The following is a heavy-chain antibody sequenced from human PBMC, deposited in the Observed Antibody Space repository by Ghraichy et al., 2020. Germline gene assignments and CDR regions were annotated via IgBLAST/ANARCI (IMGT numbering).Heavy chain of an antibody. CDR1: GGSISSSSYY. CDR2: IYYSGST. CDR3: ARDYGGNSLPYYYMDV. Sequence: SETLSLTCTVSGGSISSSSYYWGWIRQPPGKGLEWIGSIYYSGSTYYNPSLKSRVTISVDTSKNQFSLKLSSVTAADTAVYYCARDYGGNSLPYYYMDVWGKGTTVTVSS. V-gene: IGHV4-39*07. D-gene: IGHD4-23*01. J-gene: IGHJ6*03.